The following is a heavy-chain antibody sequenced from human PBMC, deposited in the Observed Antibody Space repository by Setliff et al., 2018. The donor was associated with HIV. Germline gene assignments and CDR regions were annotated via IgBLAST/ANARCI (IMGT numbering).Heavy chain of an antibody. J-gene: IGHJ5*02. Sequence: SETLSLTCSVSGVSINTYYWSWIRQPPGKGLEWFGYIYNGGNTNYNPSLKSRVTISVDTSKNQFSLKLRSVTAADTAVYYCARAVNYWGLLSWFDPWGQGTLVTVSS. CDR1: GVSINTYY. D-gene: IGHD7-27*01. V-gene: IGHV4-59*08. CDR3: ARAVNYWGLLSWFDP. CDR2: IYNGGNT.